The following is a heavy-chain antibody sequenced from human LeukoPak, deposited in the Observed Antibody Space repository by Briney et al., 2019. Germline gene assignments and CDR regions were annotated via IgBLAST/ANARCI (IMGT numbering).Heavy chain of an antibody. CDR3: ARDGLSCGWYGIRPCYYYMDV. Sequence: PGGSLRLSCAASGFTFDDYGMSWVRQAPGKGLEWVSGINWNGGSTGYADSVKGRFAISRDNAKNSLYLQMNSLRAEDTALYHCARDGLSCGWYGIRPCYYYMDVWGKGTTVTISS. J-gene: IGHJ6*03. CDR2: INWNGGST. D-gene: IGHD6-19*01. CDR1: GFTFDDYG. V-gene: IGHV3-20*01.